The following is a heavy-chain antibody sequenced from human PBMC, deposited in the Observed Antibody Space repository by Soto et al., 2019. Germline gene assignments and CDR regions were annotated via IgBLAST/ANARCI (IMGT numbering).Heavy chain of an antibody. CDR1: GFTFSSHW. CDR3: ARDSRTTTVAKY. D-gene: IGHD4-17*01. Sequence: EVQLVESGGGLVQPGGSLRLSCGASGFTFSSHWMSWVRQAPGKGLEWVANIKQDGSEKYYVDSVKGRFTISRDNAKNSLYLQMNSLRAEDTAVYYCARDSRTTTVAKYWGQGTLVTVSS. V-gene: IGHV3-7*01. J-gene: IGHJ4*02. CDR2: IKQDGSEK.